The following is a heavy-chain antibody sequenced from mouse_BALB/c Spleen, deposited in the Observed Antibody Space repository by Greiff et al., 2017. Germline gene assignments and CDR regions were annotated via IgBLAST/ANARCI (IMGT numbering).Heavy chain of an antibody. CDR3: ARSEGIPFAY. Sequence: VQLQQSGPGLVKPSQSLSLTCTVTGYSITSDYAWNWIRQFPGNKLEWMGYISYSGSTGYNPSLKSRISITRDTSKNQFFLQLNSVTTEDTATYYCARSEGIPFAYWGQGTLVTVSA. CDR1: GYSITSDYA. CDR2: ISYSGST. V-gene: IGHV3-2*02. J-gene: IGHJ3*01.